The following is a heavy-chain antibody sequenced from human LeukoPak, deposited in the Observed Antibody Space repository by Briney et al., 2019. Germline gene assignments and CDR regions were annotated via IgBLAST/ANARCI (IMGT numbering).Heavy chain of an antibody. CDR1: GFTFSSYA. CDR3: ARGNRCGYCSSTSCYADCYFDY. V-gene: IGHV3-30*04. D-gene: IGHD2-2*01. CDR2: ISYDGSNK. J-gene: IGHJ4*02. Sequence: GGSLRLSCAASGFTFSSYAMHWVRQPPGKGLEWVAVISYDGSNKYYADSVKGRFTISRDNSKNTLYLQMNSLRAEDTAVYYCARGNRCGYCSSTSCYADCYFDYWGQGALVTVSS.